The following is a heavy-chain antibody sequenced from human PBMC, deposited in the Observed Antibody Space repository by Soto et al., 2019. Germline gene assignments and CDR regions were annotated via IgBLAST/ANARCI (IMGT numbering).Heavy chain of an antibody. CDR3: ARLWFGELPDYYYYYMDV. CDR2: MNPNSGNT. CDR1: GYTFTSYD. V-gene: IGHV1-8*01. J-gene: IGHJ6*03. Sequence: ASVKVSCKASGYTFTSYDINWVRQATGQGLEWMGWMNPNSGNTGYAQKFQGRVTMTRNTSISTAYMELSSLRSEDTAVYYCARLWFGELPDYYYYYMDVWGKGTTVTVSS. D-gene: IGHD3-10*01.